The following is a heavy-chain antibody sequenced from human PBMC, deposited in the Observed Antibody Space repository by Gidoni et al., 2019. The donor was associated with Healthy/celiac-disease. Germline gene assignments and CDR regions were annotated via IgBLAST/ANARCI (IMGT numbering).Heavy chain of an antibody. CDR3: AREVGATSSFDY. CDR1: GYTFTSYY. V-gene: IGHV1-46*01. J-gene: IGHJ4*02. CDR2: INPSGGST. D-gene: IGHD1-26*01. Sequence: QVQLVQSGAEVKKPGASVQVSCKASGYTFTSYYMHWVRQAPGQGLEWMGIINPSGGSTSYAQKFQGRVTMTRDTSTSTVYMELSSRRSEDTAVYYCAREVGATSSFDYWGQGTLVTVSS.